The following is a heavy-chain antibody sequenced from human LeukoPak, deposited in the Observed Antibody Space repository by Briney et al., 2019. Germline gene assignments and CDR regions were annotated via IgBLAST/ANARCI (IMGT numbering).Heavy chain of an antibody. V-gene: IGHV5-51*01. J-gene: IGHJ4*02. CDR3: VRQEAPYSFDY. Sequence: GESLKISCQGSGYTFTYYWIAWVRQMPGKGLEWMGVIYPGDSGTKYSPSFQGQVTISADKFVSTAYLQWSSLKASDTAMYYCVRQEAPYSFDYWGQGTLVTVSS. D-gene: IGHD2-21*01. CDR1: GYTFTYYW. CDR2: IYPGDSGT.